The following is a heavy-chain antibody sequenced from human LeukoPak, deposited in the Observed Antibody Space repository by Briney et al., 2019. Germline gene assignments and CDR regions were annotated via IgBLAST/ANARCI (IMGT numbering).Heavy chain of an antibody. CDR3: AGQKDPRPIDY. Sequence: ASVKVSCRASGYTFIAYYMHWVRQAPGQGLEWMGWINPSSGGTNYAQKFQGRVTMTRDTSISTAYMELSELRSDDTAVYYCAGQKDPRPIDYWGQGTLITVSS. J-gene: IGHJ4*02. CDR2: INPSSGGT. CDR1: GYTFIAYY. V-gene: IGHV1-2*02.